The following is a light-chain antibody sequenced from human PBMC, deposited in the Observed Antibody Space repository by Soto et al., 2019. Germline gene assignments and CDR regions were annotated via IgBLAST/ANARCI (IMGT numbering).Light chain of an antibody. CDR3: QQSYSAPT. J-gene: IGKJ3*01. V-gene: IGKV1-39*01. Sequence: DIQMTQSPASLSASVGDRVTITCRASQTISTYLNWYQQKPGKAPKLLIYDTSSLQSGVPSRFSGSGSGTEFTLNIKRLQPEDFATYYCQQSYSAPTFGPGTKVDVE. CDR2: DTS. CDR1: QTISTY.